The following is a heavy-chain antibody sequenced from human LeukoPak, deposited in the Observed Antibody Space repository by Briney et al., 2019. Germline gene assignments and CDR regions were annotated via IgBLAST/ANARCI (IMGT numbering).Heavy chain of an antibody. D-gene: IGHD3-3*01. CDR2: ISSSSSYI. CDR1: GFTFSSYS. CDR3: ARDTAYYDFWSGYYMDPRSGYYGMDV. J-gene: IGHJ6*02. V-gene: IGHV3-21*01. Sequence: PGGSLRLSCAASGFTFSSYSMNWVRQAPGKGLEWVSSISSSSSYIYYADSVKGRFTISRDNAKNSLYLQMNSLRAEDTAVYYCARDTAYYDFWSGYYMDPRSGYYGMDVWGQGTTVTVSS.